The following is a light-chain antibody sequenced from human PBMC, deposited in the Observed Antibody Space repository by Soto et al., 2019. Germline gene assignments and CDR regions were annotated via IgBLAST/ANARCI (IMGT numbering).Light chain of an antibody. CDR3: CAYAGSGLYV. Sequence: QSALTQPASVSGAPGQSITISCTGTSSDIGSYDLVSWYQQYPGKAPKLIIYGVTKRPSGVSNRFSGSNSANTAFLTISGLQAEDESDYYCCAYAGSGLYVFGSGTKLTVL. CDR2: GVT. J-gene: IGLJ6*01. V-gene: IGLV2-23*02. CDR1: SSDIGSYDL.